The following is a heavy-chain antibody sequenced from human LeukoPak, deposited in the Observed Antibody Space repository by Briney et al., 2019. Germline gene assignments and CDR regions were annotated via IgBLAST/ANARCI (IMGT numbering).Heavy chain of an antibody. CDR1: GFTLSIYT. Sequence: GGSLRLSCAASGFTLSIYTMNWVRQAPGKGLEWVSYMSTSGSISYADSVKGRFTISRDNAKNSLYLQMNSLRDEDTAVYYCARMIDYNYGYAFGYWGQGTLVTVSS. J-gene: IGHJ4*02. CDR3: ARMIDYNYGYAFGY. CDR2: MSTSGSI. V-gene: IGHV3-48*02. D-gene: IGHD5-18*01.